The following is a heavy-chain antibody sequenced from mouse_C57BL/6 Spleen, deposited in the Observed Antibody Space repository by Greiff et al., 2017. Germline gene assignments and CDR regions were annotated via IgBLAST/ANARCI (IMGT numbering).Heavy chain of an antibody. Sequence: EVQLQESGPGLVKPSQSLSLTCSVTGYSITSGYYWNWIRQFPGNKLEWMGYISYDGSNNYNPSLKNRISITRDTSTNQFFLKLNSVTTEDTATYYCARDGPYYFDYWGQGTTLTVSS. CDR3: ARDGPYYFDY. V-gene: IGHV3-6*01. CDR1: GYSITSGYY. CDR2: ISYDGSN. J-gene: IGHJ2*01.